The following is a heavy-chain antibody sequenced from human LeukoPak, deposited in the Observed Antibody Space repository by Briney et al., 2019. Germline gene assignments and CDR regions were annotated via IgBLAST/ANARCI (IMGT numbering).Heavy chain of an antibody. V-gene: IGHV1-24*01. Sequence: ASVKVSCKVSGYTLTELSMHWVRQAPGKGLEWMGGFDPEDGETIYAQKFQGRVTMTEDTSTDTAYMELSSLRSEDTAVYYCATVAATASRSGLDYWGQGTPVTVSS. CDR3: ATVAATASRSGLDY. CDR1: GYTLTELS. CDR2: FDPEDGET. J-gene: IGHJ4*02. D-gene: IGHD2-21*02.